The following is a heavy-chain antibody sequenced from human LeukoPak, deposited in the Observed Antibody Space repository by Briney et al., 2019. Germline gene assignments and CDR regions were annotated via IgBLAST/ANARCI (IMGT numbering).Heavy chain of an antibody. CDR1: GYTFTSYG. CDR3: ARERAAGYSRSPGAFDI. D-gene: IGHD6-6*01. J-gene: IGHJ3*02. V-gene: IGHV1-18*01. CDR2: ISAYNGNT. Sequence: ASVKVSFKSSGYTFTSYGISWVRQAPAQGLEWMGWISAYNGNTNYAQKLQGRVTMTTDTSTSTAYMELRRLRSDDTAVYYCARERAAGYSRSPGAFDIWGQGTMVTVSS.